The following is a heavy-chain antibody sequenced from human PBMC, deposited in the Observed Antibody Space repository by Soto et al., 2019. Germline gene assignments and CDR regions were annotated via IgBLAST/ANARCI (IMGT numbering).Heavy chain of an antibody. J-gene: IGHJ1*01. CDR3: ARDPRSITGTTSSEDFQH. D-gene: IGHD1-20*01. Sequence: SVKVSCKASGGTFNGYAINWVRQAPVQGLEWMGGIIPLLGITNYAQKFQGRITIVADESTGTTSMDLRGLGSDDTAVYYCARDPRSITGTTSSEDFQHWGQGTLVTVSS. V-gene: IGHV1-69*01. CDR2: IIPLLGIT. CDR1: GGTFNGYA.